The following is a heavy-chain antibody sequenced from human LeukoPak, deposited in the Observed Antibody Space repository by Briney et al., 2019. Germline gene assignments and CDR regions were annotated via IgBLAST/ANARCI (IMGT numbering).Heavy chain of an antibody. J-gene: IGHJ3*02. D-gene: IGHD3-9*01. Sequence: GGSLRLSCAASGFTFSSYGMHWVRQAPGKGLEWVSAISGSGGSTYHADSVKGRFTISRDNSKNTLYLQMNSLRAEDTAVYYCAKAYYDILTGYVHDAFGIRGQGTMVTVSS. V-gene: IGHV3-23*01. CDR2: ISGSGGST. CDR3: AKAYYDILTGYVHDAFGI. CDR1: GFTFSSYG.